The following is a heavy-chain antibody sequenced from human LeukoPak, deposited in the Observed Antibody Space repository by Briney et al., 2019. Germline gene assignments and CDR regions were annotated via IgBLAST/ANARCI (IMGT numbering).Heavy chain of an antibody. CDR3: ARLTGGGSYWGYFDS. CDR1: APSIPSRYY. V-gene: IGHV4-4*09. Sequence: SQTLSLTCTVSAPSIPSRYYWCWIRQPPGKGLECIGYISASRNTNYNPSLKRRVTISVDTSKSQFSLNLSSVTAADTAIYYCARLTGGGSYWGYFDSWGQGNLVTVSS. D-gene: IGHD1-26*01. CDR2: ISASRNT. J-gene: IGHJ4*02.